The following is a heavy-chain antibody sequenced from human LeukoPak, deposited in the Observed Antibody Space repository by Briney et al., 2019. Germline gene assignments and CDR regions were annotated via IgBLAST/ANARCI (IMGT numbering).Heavy chain of an antibody. CDR1: GYTFITSD. CDR2: MDPNSGHT. CDR3: TRKLRLDEH. V-gene: IGHV1-8*01. Sequence: GASVKVSCKASGYTFITSDINWVRQASGQGLEWMGYMDPNSGHTEFARKFQGRVTMTGDTSISTAYMELSGLTPDDTAIYYCTRKLRLDEHWGQGTLVAVSS. J-gene: IGHJ4*02. D-gene: IGHD1-7*01.